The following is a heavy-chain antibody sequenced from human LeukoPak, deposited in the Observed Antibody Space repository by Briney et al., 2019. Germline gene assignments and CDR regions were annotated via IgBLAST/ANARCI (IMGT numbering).Heavy chain of an antibody. CDR3: ARDRYSSGWYAFDY. V-gene: IGHV4-34*01. CDR1: GGSFSGYY. CDR2: INHSGST. Sequence: SETLSLTCAVYGGSFSGYYWSWIRQPPGKGLEWIGEINHSGSTNYNPSLKSRVTISVDTSKNQFSLNLSSVTAADTAVYYCARDRYSSGWYAFDYWGQGTLVTVSS. D-gene: IGHD6-19*01. J-gene: IGHJ4*02.